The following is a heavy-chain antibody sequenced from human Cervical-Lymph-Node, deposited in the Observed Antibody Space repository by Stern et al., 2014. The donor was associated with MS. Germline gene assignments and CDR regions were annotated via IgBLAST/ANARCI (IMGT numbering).Heavy chain of an antibody. J-gene: IGHJ4*02. CDR2: IFPSGST. CDR3: ATGRTALLDY. D-gene: IGHD1/OR15-1a*01. V-gene: IGHV4-4*02. Sequence: QVQLQESGPGLVKPSGTLSLTCAVSGGSISSDHWWTWVRQPPGRGLEWIGEIFPSGSTIYNPSLKSRVTMSVDKSKIHFSLKLTSVTAADTAVYYCATGRTALLDYWGQGTLVTVSS. CDR1: GGSISSDHW.